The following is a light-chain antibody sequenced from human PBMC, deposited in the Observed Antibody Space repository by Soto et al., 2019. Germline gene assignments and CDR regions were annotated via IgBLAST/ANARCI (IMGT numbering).Light chain of an antibody. J-gene: IGLJ7*01. CDR2: STS. CDR3: LLYYVGGYV. CDR1: TGAVTSDNY. Sequence: QAVVTQEPSLTVSPGGTVTLTCASSTGAVTSDNYPNWFQLKPGQAPKSVIYSTSNKHAWTPARCSGSLLGGKAALTLSGVQHEAEAEYSCLLYYVGGYVFGSGTQLTVL. V-gene: IGLV7-43*01.